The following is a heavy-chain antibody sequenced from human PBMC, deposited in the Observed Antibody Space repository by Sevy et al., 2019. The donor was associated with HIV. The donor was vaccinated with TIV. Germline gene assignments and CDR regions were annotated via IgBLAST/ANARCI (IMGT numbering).Heavy chain of an antibody. Sequence: GGSLRLSCAASGFTFSFYDMHCVRQATGKGLEWVSGFGIAGDTYYAGSVKGRFTISRDNAKNSLYLQMNSLRAGDTAVYYCARKSTSYSHFDYWGQGTLVTVSS. CDR3: ARKSTSYSHFDY. J-gene: IGHJ4*02. CDR1: GFTFSFYD. D-gene: IGHD1-26*01. V-gene: IGHV3-13*01. CDR2: FGIAGDT.